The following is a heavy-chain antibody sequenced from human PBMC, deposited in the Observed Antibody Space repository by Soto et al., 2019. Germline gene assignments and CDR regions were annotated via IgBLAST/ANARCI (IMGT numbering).Heavy chain of an antibody. CDR2: VHHSVGN. CDR1: GASVANDNW. J-gene: IGHJ6*02. Sequence: QVQLQESGPGLVKPSETLSLNCTVSGASVANDNWWSWVRQSTGKGLEWIGEVHHSVGNNNSPSLTSRVTISVDKSTNQFSLKLHSVNAADSAGYFCTRNFYYSIDVWGQGNTVTGS. CDR3: TRNFYYSIDV. V-gene: IGHV4-4*02.